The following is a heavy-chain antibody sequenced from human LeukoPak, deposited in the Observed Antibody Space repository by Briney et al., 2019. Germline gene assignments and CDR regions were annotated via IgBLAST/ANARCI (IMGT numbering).Heavy chain of an antibody. Sequence: ASVKVSCKASGCTFSSYAIHWVRQAPGQGLEWMGRIIPILGIANYAQKLQGRVTITADKSTSTAYMELSSLRSEDTAEYYCVGGYDILTGYTSSFDYWGQGTLVTVSS. J-gene: IGHJ4*02. D-gene: IGHD3-9*01. V-gene: IGHV1-69*04. CDR3: VGGYDILTGYTSSFDY. CDR1: GCTFSSYA. CDR2: IIPILGIA.